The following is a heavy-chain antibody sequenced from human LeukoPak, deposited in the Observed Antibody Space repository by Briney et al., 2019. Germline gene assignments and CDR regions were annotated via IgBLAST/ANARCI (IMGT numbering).Heavy chain of an antibody. Sequence: ASVKVSCKASGYTFTSYDINWVRQATGQGLEWMGWMNPNSGNTGYAQKFQGGVTMTRNTSISTAYMELSSLRSEDTAVYYCARGRIAANDFDYWGQGTLVTVSS. D-gene: IGHD6-6*01. J-gene: IGHJ4*02. V-gene: IGHV1-8*01. CDR3: ARGRIAANDFDY. CDR1: GYTFTSYD. CDR2: MNPNSGNT.